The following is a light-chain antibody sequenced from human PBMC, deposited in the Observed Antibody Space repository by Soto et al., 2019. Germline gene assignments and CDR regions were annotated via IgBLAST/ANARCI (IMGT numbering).Light chain of an antibody. V-gene: IGKV3-15*01. J-gene: IGKJ1*01. CDR3: QQYNIRPQT. Sequence: VMTQSPATLSVSPGERATLSCRASQSVSSNLAWYQQKPGQAPRLLMYGASTRATGFPARFSGSGSGTEFTLTISSLQSEDFAVYYCQQYNIRPQTFGQATKVDIK. CDR2: GAS. CDR1: QSVSSN.